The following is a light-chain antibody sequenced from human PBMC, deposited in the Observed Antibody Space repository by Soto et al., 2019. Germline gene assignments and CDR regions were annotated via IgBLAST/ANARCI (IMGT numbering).Light chain of an antibody. CDR2: DAS. J-gene: IGKJ1*01. CDR1: QSISSW. V-gene: IGKV1-5*01. Sequence: DIQMTQSPSTLSASVGDRVTITCRASQSISSWLAWYQQKPGKAPKLLIYDASSLESGVPSRFSGSGSGTEFTLTISSLQPDEFATYYCQQYNSYTRAVGQGTKVDSK. CDR3: QQYNSYTRA.